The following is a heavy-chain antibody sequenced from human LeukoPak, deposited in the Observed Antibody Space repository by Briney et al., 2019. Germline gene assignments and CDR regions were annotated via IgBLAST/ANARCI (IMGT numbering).Heavy chain of an antibody. CDR2: IYYSGST. J-gene: IGHJ6*02. CDR1: GGSISSYY. D-gene: IGHD3-22*01. V-gene: IGHV4-59*01. CDR3: ARGPHYHDSSGYSPSYSYAMDV. Sequence: SETLSLTCTVSGGSISSYYWSWLRQPPGKGLGWVGYIYYSGSTNYNPSLRSRVTISVDTSKNQFSLDLRSVTAADTAVYYCARGPHYHDSSGYSPSYSYAMDVWGQGTTVTVSS.